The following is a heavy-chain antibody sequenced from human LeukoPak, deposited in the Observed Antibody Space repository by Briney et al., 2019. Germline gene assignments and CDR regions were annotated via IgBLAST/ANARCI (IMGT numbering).Heavy chain of an antibody. D-gene: IGHD2/OR15-2a*01. CDR2: IYDGGSS. CDR1: GGSISSGDYH. CDR3: AIYFAGAGGRGT. V-gene: IGHV4-31*03. J-gene: IGHJ4*02. Sequence: PSETLSLTCTVSGGSISSGDYHWSWIRQHPGKGLEWIGYIYDGGSSYYKPSLKNRVTISVDASNNQFSLKLSSVTAADTAVYYCAIYFAGAGGRGTWGQGTLVTVSS.